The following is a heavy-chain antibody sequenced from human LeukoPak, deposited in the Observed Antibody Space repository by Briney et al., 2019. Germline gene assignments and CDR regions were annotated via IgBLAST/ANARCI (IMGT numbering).Heavy chain of an antibody. CDR2: IYSGGTT. CDR1: AFTVYNNY. V-gene: IGHV3-53*01. D-gene: IGHD1-1*01. J-gene: IGHJ4*02. Sequence: GGSLRLACAASAFTVYNNYMRWVRQAPGKGLEFVSLIYSGGTTSYADSVKGRFTISRDSSKNTLYLQMNSLRAEDTAVYYCAKGTMGFPFDYWGQGTLVTVSS. CDR3: AKGTMGFPFDY.